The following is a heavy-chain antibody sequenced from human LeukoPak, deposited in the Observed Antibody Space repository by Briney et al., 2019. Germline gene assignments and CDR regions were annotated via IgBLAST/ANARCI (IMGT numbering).Heavy chain of an antibody. CDR2: ISYDGSNK. D-gene: IGHD3-10*01. CDR3: ARARASMVRGRGSAFDI. Sequence: GGSLRLSCVASGFTFSSYAMHWVRQAPGKGLEGVAVISYDGSNKYYADSVKGRFTISRDNSKNTLYLQMTSLRAEDTAVYYCARARASMVRGRGSAFDIWGQGTMVTVSS. J-gene: IGHJ3*02. V-gene: IGHV3-30*04. CDR1: GFTFSSYA.